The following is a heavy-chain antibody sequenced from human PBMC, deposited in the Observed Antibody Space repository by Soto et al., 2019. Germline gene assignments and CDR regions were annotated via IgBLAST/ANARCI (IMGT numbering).Heavy chain of an antibody. Sequence: GASVKVSCKASGFTFTSSAVQWVRQARGQRLEWIGWIVVGSGNTNYAQKFQERVTITRDMSTSTAYMELSSLRSEDTAVYYCAASGFGYSSGWYGMDVWGQGTTVTVSS. CDR2: IVVGSGNT. V-gene: IGHV1-58*01. CDR1: GFTFTSSA. J-gene: IGHJ6*02. CDR3: AASGFGYSSGWYGMDV. D-gene: IGHD6-19*01.